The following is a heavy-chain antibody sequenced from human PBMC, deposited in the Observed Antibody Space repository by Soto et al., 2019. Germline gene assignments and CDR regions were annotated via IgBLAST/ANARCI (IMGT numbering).Heavy chain of an antibody. CDR3: ARVVDYYDPYYYYGMDV. J-gene: IGHJ6*02. Sequence: EVQLVESGGGLVKPGGSLRLSCAASGFTFSSYSMNWVRQAPGKGLEWVSSISSSSSYIYYADSVKGRFTISRDNANNSLYLPMNSLRAEDTAVYYCARVVDYYDPYYYYGMDVWGQGTTVTVSS. D-gene: IGHD3-22*01. CDR1: GFTFSSYS. CDR2: ISSSSSYI. V-gene: IGHV3-21*01.